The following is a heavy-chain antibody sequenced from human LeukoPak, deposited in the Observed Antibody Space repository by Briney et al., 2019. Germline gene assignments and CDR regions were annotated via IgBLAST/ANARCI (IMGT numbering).Heavy chain of an antibody. CDR1: GGTFSSYA. V-gene: IGHV1-69*04. CDR3: ASEIAAMVRGSVIRSWFDP. J-gene: IGHJ5*02. CDR2: IIPILGIA. D-gene: IGHD3-10*01. Sequence: ASVKVSCKASGGTFSSYAISWVRQAPGQGLERMGRIIPILGIANYAQKFQGRVTITADKSTSTAYMELSSLRSEDTAVYYCASEIAAMVRGSVIRSWFDPWGQGTLVTVSS.